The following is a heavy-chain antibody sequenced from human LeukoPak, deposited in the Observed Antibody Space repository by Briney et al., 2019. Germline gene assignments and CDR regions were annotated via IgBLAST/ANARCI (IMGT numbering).Heavy chain of an antibody. Sequence: ASVKVSCKASGYTFTGYGLSWVRQASGQGLEWMGWISAYNGNTIYAQKLQGRVTMTTDTSTSTAYMELRSLRSDDTAVYYCARDPYSGSPNWFDPWGQGTLVTVSS. CDR1: GYTFTGYG. J-gene: IGHJ5*02. D-gene: IGHD1-26*01. V-gene: IGHV1-18*01. CDR2: ISAYNGNT. CDR3: ARDPYSGSPNWFDP.